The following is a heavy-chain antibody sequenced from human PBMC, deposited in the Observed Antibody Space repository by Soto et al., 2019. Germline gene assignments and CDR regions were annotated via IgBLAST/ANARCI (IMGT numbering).Heavy chain of an antibody. CDR2: IYYSGST. CDR1: GGSISSGGYY. D-gene: IGHD4-17*01. J-gene: IGHJ4*02. Sequence: PSETLSLTCTVSGGSISSGGYYWSWVLHHPGKGLEWIGYIYYSGSTYYNPSLKSRVTISVDTSKNQFSLKLSSVTAADTAVYYCARDRADYGGNRYYFDYWGQGTLVTVSS. CDR3: ARDRADYGGNRYYFDY. V-gene: IGHV4-31*03.